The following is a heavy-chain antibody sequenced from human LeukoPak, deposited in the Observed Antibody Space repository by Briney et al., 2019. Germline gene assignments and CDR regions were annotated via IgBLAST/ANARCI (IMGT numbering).Heavy chain of an antibody. CDR1: GGSISSGSYY. Sequence: SETLSLTCTVSGGSISSGSYYWSWIRQPAGKGLEWIGRIYTSGSTNYNPSLKSRVTISVDTSKNQFSLKLSSVTAADTAVYYCARTTKIRITMVRGAYHSDYYYYMDVWGKGTTVTISS. CDR3: ARTTKIRITMVRGAYHSDYYYYMDV. CDR2: IYTSGST. J-gene: IGHJ6*03. V-gene: IGHV4-61*02. D-gene: IGHD3-10*01.